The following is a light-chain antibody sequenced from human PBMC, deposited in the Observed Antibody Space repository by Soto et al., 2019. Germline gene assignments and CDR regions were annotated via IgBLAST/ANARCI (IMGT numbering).Light chain of an antibody. V-gene: IGLV3-21*02. Sequence: SFELTQPPSVSVAPGQTATVTCGGNNVGSKSVHWYQQKPGQAPVLVVYDDSDRPSGIPERFSGSNSGNTATLTISRVEAGDEAGYYCQVWDTTSDQGVFGTGTKVTVL. CDR1: NVGSKS. CDR2: DDS. CDR3: QVWDTTSDQGV. J-gene: IGLJ1*01.